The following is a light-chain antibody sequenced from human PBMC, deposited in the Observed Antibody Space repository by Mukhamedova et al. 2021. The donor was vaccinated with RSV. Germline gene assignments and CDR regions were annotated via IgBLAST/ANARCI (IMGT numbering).Light chain of an antibody. CDR2: GND. V-gene: IGLV1-40*01. J-gene: IGLJ2*01. Sequence: VHRYQQIPGAAPRLLIYGNDNRPSGVHDRLSGSNSGTSASLSIAGLQADDEADYYCQSFDDSLSGVVFGGGTKLTVL. CDR3: QSFDDSLSGVV.